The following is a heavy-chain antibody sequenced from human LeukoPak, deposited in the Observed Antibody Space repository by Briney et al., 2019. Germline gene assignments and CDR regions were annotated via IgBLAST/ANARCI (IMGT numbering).Heavy chain of an antibody. V-gene: IGHV3-48*02. CDR2: ISSSSSTI. J-gene: IGHJ4*02. D-gene: IGHD3-22*01. CDR1: GFTFSSYS. Sequence: GGSLRLSCAVSGFTFSSYSMNWVRRAPGKGLEWVSYISSSSSTIYYADSVKGRFTISRDNAKNSLYLQMNSLRDEDTAVYYCASLNYYDSSGYMFDYWGQGTLVTVSS. CDR3: ASLNYYDSSGYMFDY.